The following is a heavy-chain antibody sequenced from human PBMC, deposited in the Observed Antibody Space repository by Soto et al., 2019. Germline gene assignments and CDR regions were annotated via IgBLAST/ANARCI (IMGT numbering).Heavy chain of an antibody. CDR2: ISHSGST. CDR1: GGSISSGGYS. Sequence: SETLCLTCAVSGGSISSGGYSWSWIRQPPGKGLEWIGYISHSGSTYYNPSLKSRVTISLDRSKNQFSLKLSSVTAADTAVYYCARWFAPWGQGTLVTVSP. J-gene: IGHJ5*02. CDR3: ARWFAP. V-gene: IGHV4-30-2*01.